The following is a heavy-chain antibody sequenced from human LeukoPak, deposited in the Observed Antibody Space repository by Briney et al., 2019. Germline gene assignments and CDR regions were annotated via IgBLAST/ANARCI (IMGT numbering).Heavy chain of an antibody. Sequence: KPSETLSLTCTVSGGSISSSSYYWGWTRQPPGKGLEWIGSIYYSGSTYYNPSLKSRVTISVDTSKNQFSLKLSSVTAADTAVYYCARLTRSSTRGNWFDPWGQGTLVTVSS. CDR3: ARLTRSSTRGNWFDP. CDR2: IYYSGST. V-gene: IGHV4-39*01. D-gene: IGHD2-2*01. J-gene: IGHJ5*02. CDR1: GGSISSSSYY.